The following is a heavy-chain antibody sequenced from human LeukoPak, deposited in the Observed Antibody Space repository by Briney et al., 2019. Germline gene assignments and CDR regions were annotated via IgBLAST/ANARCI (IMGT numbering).Heavy chain of an antibody. V-gene: IGHV4-4*07. CDR2: IFVSGST. CDR1: DDSISSFY. CDR3: ARVSPVAGTGLADGFDI. D-gene: IGHD6-19*01. Sequence: SETLSLTCTVSDDSISSFYWSRLRQPAGKGLEWIGRIFVSGSTNYSPSLQSRVTMSVDTSRNQLSLNLSSVTAADTAVYYCARVSPVAGTGLADGFDIWGPGTKVTVSS. J-gene: IGHJ3*02.